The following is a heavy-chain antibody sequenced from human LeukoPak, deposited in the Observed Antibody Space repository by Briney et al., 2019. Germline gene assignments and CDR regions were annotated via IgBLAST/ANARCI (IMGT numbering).Heavy chain of an antibody. CDR1: GGSISSTSYY. J-gene: IGHJ4*02. D-gene: IGHD2-15*01. Sequence: PSETLSLTCTASGGSISSTSYYWGWIRQPPGKGLELIGYIYYSGSTNYNPSLKSRVTISVDTSKNQFSLKLSSVTAADTAVYYCARVSSGVYFDYWGQGTLVTVSS. V-gene: IGHV4-61*05. CDR2: IYYSGST. CDR3: ARVSSGVYFDY.